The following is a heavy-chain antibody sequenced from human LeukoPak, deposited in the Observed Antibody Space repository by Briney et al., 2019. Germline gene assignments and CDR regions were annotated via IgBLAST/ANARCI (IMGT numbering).Heavy chain of an antibody. D-gene: IGHD3-10*01. CDR1: GFAFSSYA. CDR2: ISGSGGTT. CDR3: AKGYWFGELGYFDY. Sequence: GGSLRLSCAASGFAFSSYAMSWVRQAPGKGLEWVSVISGSGGTTYYADSVKGRFTISRDNSKNTLYLQMNSLRAEDTAVYYCAKGYWFGELGYFDYWGQGTLVTVSS. V-gene: IGHV3-23*01. J-gene: IGHJ4*02.